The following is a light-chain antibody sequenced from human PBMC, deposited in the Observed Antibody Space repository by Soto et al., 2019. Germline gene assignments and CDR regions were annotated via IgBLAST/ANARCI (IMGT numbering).Light chain of an antibody. V-gene: IGKV3-15*01. CDR3: QQYNNWPPDRT. CDR1: QSVGSN. Sequence: EIVMTQSPATLSVSPGDRAALSCRASQSVGSNLAWYQQKPGQALRLLIYGASTKATGIPARFSGSGSGTEFTLTISSLQYEDFAIYFCQQYNNWPPDRTFGQGTKVEIK. J-gene: IGKJ1*01. CDR2: GAS.